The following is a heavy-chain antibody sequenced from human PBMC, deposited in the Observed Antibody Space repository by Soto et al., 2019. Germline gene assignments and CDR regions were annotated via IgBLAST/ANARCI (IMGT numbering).Heavy chain of an antibody. V-gene: IGHV3-23*01. CDR3: AKERDNGADRYYFDD. CDR1: GFTFSSYA. J-gene: IGHJ4*02. CDR2: ISGSGDST. D-gene: IGHD2-8*01. Sequence: EVQVLESGGILVHPGGSLRLSCAASGFTFSSYAMTWVGQAPGKGLEWVSAISGSGDSTYYADSVKGRFTISRDQSKNTLYLQMHSLRAEDTAVYFCAKERDNGADRYYFDDWGQGTLVTVSS.